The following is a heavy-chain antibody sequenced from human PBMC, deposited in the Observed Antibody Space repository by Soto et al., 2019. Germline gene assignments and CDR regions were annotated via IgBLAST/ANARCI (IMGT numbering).Heavy chain of an antibody. V-gene: IGHV1-2*02. CDR1: GYTFTGHY. Sequence: RASVKVSCKASGYTFTGHYIHWVRQAPEQGPEWMGEIGPESGATRYAQKFQGRITMTRDMSTTTVYMELNNLSPDDTAVYYCGRGRSGQIVVFYWGQGTLVTVSS. CDR3: GRGRSGQIVVFY. CDR2: IGPESGAT. D-gene: IGHD1-26*01. J-gene: IGHJ4*02.